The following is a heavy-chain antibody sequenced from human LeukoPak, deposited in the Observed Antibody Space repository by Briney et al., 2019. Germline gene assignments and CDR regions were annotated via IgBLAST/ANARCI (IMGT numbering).Heavy chain of an antibody. D-gene: IGHD1-26*01. V-gene: IGHV3-30*03. Sequence: GGSLRLSCAASGFTFSSYGMHWVRQAPGKGLEWVAVISYDGSNKYYADSVKGRFTISRDNSKNTLYLQMNSLRAEDTAEYYCARGLVGATSRNYFDYWGQGTLVTVSS. J-gene: IGHJ4*02. CDR1: GFTFSSYG. CDR3: ARGLVGATSRNYFDY. CDR2: ISYDGSNK.